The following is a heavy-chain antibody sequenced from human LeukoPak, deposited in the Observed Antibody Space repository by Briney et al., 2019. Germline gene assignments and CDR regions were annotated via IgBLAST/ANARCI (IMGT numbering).Heavy chain of an antibody. CDR1: GFTFSRYG. D-gene: IGHD3/OR15-3a*01. CDR2: IRYDGSNK. Sequence: GGSLRLSCAASGFTFSRYGMHWVRQAPGKGLEWVSFIRYDGSNKYYAGSVKGRFTISRDNSKNTLYLQMTSLRAEDTAVYYCAKDWTVDFDYWGQGTLVTVSS. CDR3: AKDWTVDFDY. V-gene: IGHV3-30*02. J-gene: IGHJ4*02.